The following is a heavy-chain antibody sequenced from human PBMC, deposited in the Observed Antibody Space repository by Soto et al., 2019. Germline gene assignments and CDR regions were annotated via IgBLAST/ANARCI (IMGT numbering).Heavy chain of an antibody. V-gene: IGHV4-30-4*08. Sequence: SQTLSLTCTVSGGSITSGGHYWSWIRQRPGKGLEWIGIIYYSGSTSYNPSLKSRVTISVDRSKNQFSLKLSSVTAADTAVYYCASYVSGSYGDWFDPWGQGTLVTVSS. J-gene: IGHJ5*02. D-gene: IGHD1-26*01. CDR3: ASYVSGSYGDWFDP. CDR2: IYYSGST. CDR1: GGSITSGGHY.